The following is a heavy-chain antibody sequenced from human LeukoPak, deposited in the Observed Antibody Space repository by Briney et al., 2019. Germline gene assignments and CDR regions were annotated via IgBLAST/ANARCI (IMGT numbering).Heavy chain of an antibody. CDR2: ISWNSGSI. V-gene: IGHV3-9*01. CDR1: GFTFDDYA. Sequence: TGGSLRLSCAASGFTFDDYAMHWVRQAPGKGLEWVSGISWNSGSIGYADSVKGRFTISRDNAKNSLYLQMNSLRAEDTALYYCGKNLDYYYGMDVWGQGTTVAVSS. J-gene: IGHJ6*02. CDR3: GKNLDYYYGMDV.